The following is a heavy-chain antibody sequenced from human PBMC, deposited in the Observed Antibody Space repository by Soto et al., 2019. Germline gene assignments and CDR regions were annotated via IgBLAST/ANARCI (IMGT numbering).Heavy chain of an antibody. Sequence: QITLKESGPPLVKPTQTLTLTCTFSGFSLSTSGLGVGWIRQPPGKALEWLALIYWDDDKRYSPSLRSRLTITKDTSKDQVVLTMTNMDPVDTATYYCARLTTVTFDYWGQGTLVTVSS. CDR2: IYWDDDK. CDR3: ARLTTVTFDY. D-gene: IGHD4-17*01. V-gene: IGHV2-5*02. J-gene: IGHJ4*02. CDR1: GFSLSTSGLG.